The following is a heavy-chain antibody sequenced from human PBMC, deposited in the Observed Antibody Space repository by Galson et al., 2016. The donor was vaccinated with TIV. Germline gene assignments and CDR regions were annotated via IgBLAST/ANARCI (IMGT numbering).Heavy chain of an antibody. D-gene: IGHD1-7*01. CDR3: ARDNNWNYANDAFDL. V-gene: IGHV3-53*01. CDR1: GFTVSRNY. J-gene: IGHJ3*01. Sequence: SLRLSCAASGFTVSRNYMSWVRQAPGKGLEWISIIYSGGNPYYADSVEGRFTISRDTSKNTVYLQMNSLRAGDTAVYYCARDNNWNYANDAFDLWGQGTMVTVSS. CDR2: IYSGGNP.